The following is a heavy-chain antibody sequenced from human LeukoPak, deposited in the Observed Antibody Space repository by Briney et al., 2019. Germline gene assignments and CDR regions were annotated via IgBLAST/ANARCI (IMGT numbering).Heavy chain of an antibody. V-gene: IGHV3-23*01. D-gene: IGHD2-2*01. CDR2: ISAGGGST. J-gene: IGHJ5*02. CDR3: AKESASWGYNWFDP. CDR1: VVTFSSYA. Sequence: PGGSLRLSCAASVVTFSSYAMSWVRQAPGKGLEWVSAISAGGGSTYYGDSVKGRFTISRYNSKNTLYLRMNSLRAEDTAIYYCAKESASWGYNWFDPWGQGTLVTVSS.